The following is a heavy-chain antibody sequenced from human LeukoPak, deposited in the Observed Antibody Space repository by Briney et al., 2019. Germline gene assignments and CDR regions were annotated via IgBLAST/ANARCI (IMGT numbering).Heavy chain of an antibody. Sequence: PSQTLSLTCTVSGGSISSGGYYWSWIRQHPGKGLEWIGYIYYSGSTYYNPSLKSRVTISVDTSKNQFSLKLSSVTAADTAVYYCARDTGTTPYWYFDLWGRGTLVTVSS. CDR1: GGSISSGGYY. V-gene: IGHV4-31*03. CDR2: IYYSGST. J-gene: IGHJ2*01. CDR3: ARDTGTTPYWYFDL. D-gene: IGHD1-1*01.